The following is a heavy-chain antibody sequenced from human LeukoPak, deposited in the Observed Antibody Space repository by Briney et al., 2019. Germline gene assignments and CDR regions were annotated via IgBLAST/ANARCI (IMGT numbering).Heavy chain of an antibody. D-gene: IGHD3-3*01. Sequence: GASVKVSCKASGYTFTSYGISWVRQAPGRGLEWMGWISAYNGNTNYAQKLQGRVTMTTDTSTSTAYMELRSLKSDDAAVYYCAREDYDFWSGISYWGQGTLVTVSS. CDR3: AREDYDFWSGISY. J-gene: IGHJ4*02. CDR2: ISAYNGNT. V-gene: IGHV1-18*01. CDR1: GYTFTSYG.